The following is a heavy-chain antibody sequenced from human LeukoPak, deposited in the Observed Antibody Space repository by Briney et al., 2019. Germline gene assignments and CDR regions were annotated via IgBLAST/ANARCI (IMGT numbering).Heavy chain of an antibody. CDR3: ARGCSSTSCYGHYMDV. V-gene: IGHV3-21*01. D-gene: IGHD2-2*01. J-gene: IGHJ6*03. Sequence: GGSLRLSCAASGFTFSSYSMNWVRQAPGKGLEWVSSISSSSSYIYYADSVKGRFTISRDNAKNSLYLQMNSLRAEGTAVYYCARGCSSTSCYGHYMDVWGKGTTVTVSS. CDR1: GFTFSSYS. CDR2: ISSSSSYI.